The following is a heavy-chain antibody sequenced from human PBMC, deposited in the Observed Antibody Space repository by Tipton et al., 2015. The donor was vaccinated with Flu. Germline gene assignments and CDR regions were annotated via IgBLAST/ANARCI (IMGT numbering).Heavy chain of an antibody. V-gene: IGHV3-7*01. J-gene: IGHJ4*02. CDR2: INYDGSTI. CDR3: TRRLVED. Sequence: LSLTCVASGFIFSDYWMAWVRQAPGKGLEWVANINYDGSTIYYVDSVKGRFTISRDNAKTSLYLQMNNLRADDTAVYYCTRRLVEDWGPGTQVTVSS. CDR1: GFIFSDYW.